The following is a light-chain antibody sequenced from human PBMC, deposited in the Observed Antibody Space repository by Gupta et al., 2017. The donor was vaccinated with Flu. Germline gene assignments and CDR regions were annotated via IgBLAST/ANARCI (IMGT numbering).Light chain of an antibody. Sequence: PSSLSASVGDRVTITCRASQSVSNFVHWYQQKPGKAPKLLIYAASTLQGGVPSRFSGSGSGTDFTLTINRLQPEDFATYYCQQGDSTPQTFGRGTTVEIK. V-gene: IGKV1-39*01. CDR1: QSVSNF. J-gene: IGKJ4*02. CDR3: QQGDSTPQT. CDR2: AAS.